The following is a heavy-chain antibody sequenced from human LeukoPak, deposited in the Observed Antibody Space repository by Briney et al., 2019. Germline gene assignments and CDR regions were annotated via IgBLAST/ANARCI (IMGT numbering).Heavy chain of an antibody. CDR1: GFTFSAYE. CDR3: VSAYGRLLDY. J-gene: IGHJ4*02. D-gene: IGHD1-26*01. CDR2: ISGSGDTI. V-gene: IGHV3-48*03. Sequence: GGSLRLSCAASGFTFSAYEMNWVRQAPGKGLEWLSYISGSGDTIYYAESVKGRFTISRDNAKNSLYLQMSSLRAEDTAVYYCVSAYGRLLDYWGQGTLVTVSS.